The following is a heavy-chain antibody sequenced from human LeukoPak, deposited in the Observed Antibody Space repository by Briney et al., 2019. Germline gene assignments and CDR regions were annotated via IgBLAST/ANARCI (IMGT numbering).Heavy chain of an antibody. CDR2: INPKSGDT. D-gene: IGHD3-10*01. J-gene: IGHJ4*02. V-gene: IGHV1-2*02. CDR3: AKDWELRYSQGGFDS. CDR1: GYTFTNYA. Sequence: ASVKVSCKASGYTFTNYAMNWVRQAPGQGLEWMGWINPKSGDTNYAQQFRGRLSMTRDTPISTAYMDLSRLTSDDTAVYFCAKDWELRYSQGGFDSWGQGTLVTVSS.